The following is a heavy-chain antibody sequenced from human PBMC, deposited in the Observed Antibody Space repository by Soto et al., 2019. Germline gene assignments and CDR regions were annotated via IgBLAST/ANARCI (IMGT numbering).Heavy chain of an antibody. Sequence: QVQLVQSGAEVKKPGAPVKVSCKASGYTFTGYYIHWVRQAPGQGLEWMGWINPNSGGTIYAQKFQGWVTMTRDTSISTAYVEVSRLRSDDTAVYYCARSVAARPYYYYFMDVWGKGTTVTVSS. CDR2: INPNSGGT. D-gene: IGHD6-6*01. V-gene: IGHV1-2*04. CDR1: GYTFTGYY. J-gene: IGHJ6*03. CDR3: ARSVAARPYYYYFMDV.